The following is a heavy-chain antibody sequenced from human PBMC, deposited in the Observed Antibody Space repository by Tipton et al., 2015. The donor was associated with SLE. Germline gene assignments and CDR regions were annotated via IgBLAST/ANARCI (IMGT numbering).Heavy chain of an antibody. V-gene: IGHV3-21*04. CDR1: GFTFSSYS. J-gene: IGHJ4*02. D-gene: IGHD2-21*01. Sequence: SLRLSCAASGFTFSSYSMNWVRQAPGKGLEWVSSISSSSSCIYYADSVKGRFTISRDNAKNSLYLQMNSLRAEDTALYYCAKDHANSEGFDYWGQGTLVTVSS. CDR2: ISSSSSCI. CDR3: AKDHANSEGFDY.